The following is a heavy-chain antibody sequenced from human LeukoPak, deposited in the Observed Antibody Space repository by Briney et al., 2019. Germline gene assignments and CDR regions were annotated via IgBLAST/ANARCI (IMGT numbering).Heavy chain of an antibody. D-gene: IGHD3-10*01. V-gene: IGHV4-39*01. CDR3: ARHQTYNYGSGSLKYTWIYP. CDR2: IHYSGST. Sequence: SETLSLTCTVSGGSISNNFYYWAWIRQPPGKGLEWIGSIHYSGSTYYNPSLESRVTLFVDTSKRQFSLKLSSVTAADTSVYYCARHQTYNYGSGSLKYTWIYPWGQGILVTVSS. CDR1: GGSISNNFYY. J-gene: IGHJ5*02.